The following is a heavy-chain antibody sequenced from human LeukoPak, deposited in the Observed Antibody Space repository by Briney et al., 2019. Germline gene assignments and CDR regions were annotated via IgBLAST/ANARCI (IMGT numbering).Heavy chain of an antibody. CDR2: IYHSGST. D-gene: IGHD3-10*01. V-gene: IGHV4-30-2*01. Sequence: PSQTLSLTCAVSGGSISSGGYSWSWIRQPPGKGLEWIGYIYHSGSTYYNPSLKSRVTISVDRSKNQFSLKLSSVTAADTAVYYCARGGEGLLSLRYGMDVWGQGTTVTVSS. J-gene: IGHJ6*02. CDR3: ARGGEGLLSLRYGMDV. CDR1: GGSISSGGYS.